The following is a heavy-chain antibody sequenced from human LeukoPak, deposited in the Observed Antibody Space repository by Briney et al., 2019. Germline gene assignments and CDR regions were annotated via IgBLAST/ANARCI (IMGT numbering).Heavy chain of an antibody. CDR1: GGTFISYA. V-gene: IGHV1-69*06. D-gene: IGHD3-3*02. CDR3: ARDEMEHFGSYYAF. J-gene: IGHJ4*02. CDR2: IIPIFGTA. Sequence: SVKVSCKASGGTFISYAISWVRQAPGQGLEWMGGIIPIFGTANNAQKFQGRVTITADKSPSTAYIELSSLRSEDTAVYYCARDEMEHFGSYYAFWGQGKLVSVSS.